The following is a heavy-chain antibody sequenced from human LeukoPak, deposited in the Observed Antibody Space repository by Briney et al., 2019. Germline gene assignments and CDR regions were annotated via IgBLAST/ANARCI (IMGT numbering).Heavy chain of an antibody. Sequence: GGSLRLSCAASGFTFSSFPMSWVRQAPGKGLEWVSTISGSGRVTYYADSVKGRFTISRDNSKNTLYLQMNSLRAEDTAVYYCAKDLGYYYDSSGYDLFDYWGQGTLVTVSS. CDR2: ISGSGRVT. CDR1: GFTFSSFP. V-gene: IGHV3-23*01. CDR3: AKDLGYYYDSSGYDLFDY. J-gene: IGHJ4*02. D-gene: IGHD3-22*01.